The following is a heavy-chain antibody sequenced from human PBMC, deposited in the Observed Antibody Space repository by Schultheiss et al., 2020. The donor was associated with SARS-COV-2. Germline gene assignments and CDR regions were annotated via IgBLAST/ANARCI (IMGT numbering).Heavy chain of an antibody. CDR1: GFTSSNYS. Sequence: GGSLRLSCAASGFTSSNYSMNWVRQAPGKGLEWVSSISSSRSYIYYADSVKGRFTISRDNAKNSLYLQMNSLRAEDTAVYYCARDPSSSWSYYYYYMDVWGKGTTVTVSS. CDR2: ISSSRSYI. D-gene: IGHD6-13*01. CDR3: ARDPSSSWSYYYYYMDV. J-gene: IGHJ6*03. V-gene: IGHV3-21*01.